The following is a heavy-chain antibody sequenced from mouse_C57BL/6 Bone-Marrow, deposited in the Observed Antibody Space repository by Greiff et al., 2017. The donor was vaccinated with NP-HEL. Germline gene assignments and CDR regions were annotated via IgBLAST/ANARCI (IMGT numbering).Heavy chain of an antibody. D-gene: IGHD2-5*01. CDR1: GYSFTDYN. Sequence: EVKLMESGPELVKPGASVKISCKASGYSFTDYNMNWVKQSNGKSLEWIGVINPNYGTTSYNQKFKGKATLTVDQSSSTAYMQLNSLTSEDSAVYYCARGHSNYVYAMDYWGQGTSVTVSS. J-gene: IGHJ4*01. V-gene: IGHV1-39*01. CDR2: INPNYGTT. CDR3: ARGHSNYVYAMDY.